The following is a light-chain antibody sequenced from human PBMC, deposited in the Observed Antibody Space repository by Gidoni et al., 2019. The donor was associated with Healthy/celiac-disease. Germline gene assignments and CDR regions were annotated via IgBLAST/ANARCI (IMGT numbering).Light chain of an antibody. CDR1: SSNIGAGYD. J-gene: IGLJ2*01. CDR2: GNS. V-gene: IGLV1-40*01. CDR3: QSYDSSLSGWV. Sequence: QSVLTQQPSVSGAPGQRVTISCTGSSSNIGAGYDVHWYQQLPGTAPKLLIYGNSNRPSGVPDLFSCSKSGTSASLAITGLQAEDEADYYCQSYDSSLSGWVFGGGTKLTVL.